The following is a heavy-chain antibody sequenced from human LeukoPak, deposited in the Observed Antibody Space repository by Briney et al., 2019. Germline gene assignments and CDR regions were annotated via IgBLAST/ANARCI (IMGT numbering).Heavy chain of an antibody. CDR2: IIPILGIA. CDR1: GGTFSSYA. CDR3: ARAVDTAMGHFDY. D-gene: IGHD5-18*01. V-gene: IGHV1-69*04. Sequence: SVKVSCKASGGTFSSYAISWVRQAPGQGLEWMGRIIPILGIANYAQKFQGRVTITADKSTSTAYMELSSLRSEDTAVYYYARAVDTAMGHFDYWGQGTLVTVSS. J-gene: IGHJ4*02.